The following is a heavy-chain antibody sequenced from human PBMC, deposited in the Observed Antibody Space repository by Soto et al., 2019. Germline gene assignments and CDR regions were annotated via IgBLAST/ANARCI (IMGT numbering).Heavy chain of an antibody. V-gene: IGHV4-34*01. Sequence: SETLSLTCAAYGGSFSGYYWTWIRQPPGKGLEWIGEINDSGGTDYNPSRKSRVTISLDTSKNQLSLKLSSVTAADTAVYYCARGRKGFSSSCYVDWGQGTLVTVS. CDR1: GGSFSGYY. CDR3: ARGRKGFSSSCYVD. CDR2: INDSGGT. D-gene: IGHD6-13*01. J-gene: IGHJ4*02.